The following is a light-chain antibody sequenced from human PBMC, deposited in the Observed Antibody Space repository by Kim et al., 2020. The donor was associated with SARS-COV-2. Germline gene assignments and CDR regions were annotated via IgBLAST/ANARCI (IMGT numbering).Light chain of an antibody. Sequence: EIVLTQSPATLSLSPGERATLSCRASQSVSHHLAWYQQKRGQAPRLLIYDASNRATGIPARFSGSGSGTDFNLTINSLEPEDLAVYYCQQRYSWPPLTFGGGTKVDSK. CDR2: DAS. CDR1: QSVSHH. CDR3: QQRYSWPPLT. J-gene: IGKJ4*01. V-gene: IGKV3-11*01.